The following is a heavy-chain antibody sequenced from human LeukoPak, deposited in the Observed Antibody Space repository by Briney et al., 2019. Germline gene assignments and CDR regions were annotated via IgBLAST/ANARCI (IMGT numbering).Heavy chain of an antibody. CDR1: GGSLSGYS. CDR2: ISRGGNT. J-gene: IGHJ6*03. V-gene: IGHV4-34*01. Sequence: KASETLSLTCTVYGGSLSGYSWSWIRQSPGKGLEWIGEISRGGNTYFNPSLKSRVTISLDTSKSQFSLRLNSVTAADTAVYYCAXXXXEWLQSYLYYYYYMDVWDKGTTVTISS. D-gene: IGHD5-24*01. CDR3: AXXXXEWLQSYLYYYYYMDV.